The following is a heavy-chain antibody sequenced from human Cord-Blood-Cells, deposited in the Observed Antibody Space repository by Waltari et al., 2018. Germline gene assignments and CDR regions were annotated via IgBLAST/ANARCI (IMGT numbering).Heavy chain of an antibody. V-gene: IGHV6-1*01. D-gene: IGHD1-26*01. CDR3: ARGGAYSGSYYPAYNWFDP. Sequence: QVQLQQSGPGLVKPSQTLSLTCAISGASVSSNSASWNWIRHSPSRGLEWLGRTYDRSKWYNDYAVSVKSRITINPDTSKNQFSRQLNSVTPEDTAVYYCARGGAYSGSYYPAYNWFDPWGQGTLVTVSS. CDR2: TYDRSKWYN. CDR1: GASVSSNSAS. J-gene: IGHJ5*02.